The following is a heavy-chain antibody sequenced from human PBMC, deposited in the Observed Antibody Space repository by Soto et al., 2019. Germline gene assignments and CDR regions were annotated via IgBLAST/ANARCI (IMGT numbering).Heavy chain of an antibody. D-gene: IGHD2-21*02. Sequence: SETLSLTCAVYGGSFSGYYWSWIRQPPGKGLEWIGEINHSGSTNYNPSLKSRVTISVDTSKNQFSLKLSSVTAADTAVYYCASTDMLGVVTAITYSWGQGTLVTVSS. J-gene: IGHJ4*02. V-gene: IGHV4-34*01. CDR2: INHSGST. CDR3: ASTDMLGVVTAITYS. CDR1: GGSFSGYY.